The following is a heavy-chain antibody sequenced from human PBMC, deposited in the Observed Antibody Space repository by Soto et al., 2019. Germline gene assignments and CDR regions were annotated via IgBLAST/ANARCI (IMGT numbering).Heavy chain of an antibody. CDR3: ARSFKYSSSWYSLDH. J-gene: IGHJ4*02. CDR1: GFTFGSYT. CDR2: ISTRTNTI. D-gene: IGHD6-13*01. V-gene: IGHV3-48*02. Sequence: EVQLVESGGGLVQPGGSLRLSCAASGFTFGSYTMNWVRQAPGKGLEWISYISTRTNTIYYADSVKGRFTISRDNAKNSLYLQMNSLRDEDTAVYYCARSFKYSSSWYSLDHWGQGTLVTVSS.